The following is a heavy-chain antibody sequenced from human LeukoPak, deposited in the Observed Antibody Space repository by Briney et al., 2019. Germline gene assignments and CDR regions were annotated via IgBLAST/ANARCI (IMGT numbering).Heavy chain of an antibody. CDR3: ARDQGQWLDDAFDI. J-gene: IGHJ3*02. Sequence: RASETLSLTCTVSGASIRSQYWSWIRQPPGKGLELIGYIYHSGSTNYDPSLKSRVTISVDTSKNQFSLKLSSVTAADTAVYYCARDQGQWLDDAFDIWGQGTMVTVSS. V-gene: IGHV4-59*11. D-gene: IGHD6-19*01. CDR1: GASIRSQY. CDR2: IYHSGST.